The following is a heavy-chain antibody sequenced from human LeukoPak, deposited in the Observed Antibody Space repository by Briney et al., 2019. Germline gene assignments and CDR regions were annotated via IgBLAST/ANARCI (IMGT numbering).Heavy chain of an antibody. CDR2: ISSSGSTI. CDR3: AELGITMIGGV. Sequence: GGSLRLSCAASGFTFSSYEMNWVRQAPGKGLEWVSYISSSGSTIYCADSVKGRFTISRDDAKNSLYLQMNSLRAEDTAVYYCAELGITMIGGVWGKGTTVTISS. V-gene: IGHV3-48*03. J-gene: IGHJ6*04. D-gene: IGHD3-10*02. CDR1: GFTFSSYE.